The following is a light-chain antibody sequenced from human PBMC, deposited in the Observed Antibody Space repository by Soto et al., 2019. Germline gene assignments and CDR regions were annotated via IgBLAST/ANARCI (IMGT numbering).Light chain of an antibody. J-gene: IGKJ3*01. V-gene: IGKV2-28*01. CDR3: MQALRTPPT. Sequence: DIVMTQSPLSLPVTPGEPASISCRSSQSLLHSNGYNYLDWYLQKPGQSPQLLIYLGSNRASGVPDRFKGSGSGTDFTLKISRVEAEDVWVYYCMQALRTPPTFGPGTKVDIK. CDR1: QSLLHSNGYNY. CDR2: LGS.